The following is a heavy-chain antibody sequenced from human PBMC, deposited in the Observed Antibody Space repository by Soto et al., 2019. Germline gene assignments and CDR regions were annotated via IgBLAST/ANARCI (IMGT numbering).Heavy chain of an antibody. V-gene: IGHV3-30-3*01. CDR2: ISYDGSNK. CDR1: GFTFSSYA. J-gene: IGHJ6*02. CDR3: ARGRYGYSGYDMYYYYGMDV. D-gene: IGHD5-12*01. Sequence: QVQLVESGGGVVQPGRSLRLSCAASGFTFSSYAMHWVRQAPGKGLEWVAVISYDGSNKYYADSVKGRFTISRDNSKKTLYLQMNSRRAEDTAVYYCARGRYGYSGYDMYYYYGMDVWGQGTTVTVSS.